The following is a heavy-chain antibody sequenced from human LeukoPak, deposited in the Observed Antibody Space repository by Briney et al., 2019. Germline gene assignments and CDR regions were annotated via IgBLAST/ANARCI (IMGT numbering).Heavy chain of an antibody. CDR2: IYPGDSDT. CDR3: AALLGYCSGGSCYSTYYFDY. Sequence: GEPLKISCKGSGYSFTSYWIGWVRQMPGKGLEWMGIIYPGDSDTRYSPSFQGQVTISADKSISTAYLQWSSLKASDTAMYYCAALLGYCSGGSCYSTYYFDYWGQGTLVTVSS. J-gene: IGHJ4*02. V-gene: IGHV5-51*01. D-gene: IGHD2-15*01. CDR1: GYSFTSYW.